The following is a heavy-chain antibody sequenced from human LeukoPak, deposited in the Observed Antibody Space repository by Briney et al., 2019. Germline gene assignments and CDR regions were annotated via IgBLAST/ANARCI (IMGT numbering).Heavy chain of an antibody. Sequence: ASVKVSCKASGYTFTGYYMHWVRQAPGQGLERMGWINPNSGGTNYAQKFQGRVTMTRDTSISTAYMELSRLRSDDTAVYYCARDIVRGEWFDPWGQGTLVTVSS. V-gene: IGHV1-2*02. CDR2: INPNSGGT. CDR3: ARDIVRGEWFDP. D-gene: IGHD3-10*01. CDR1: GYTFTGYY. J-gene: IGHJ5*02.